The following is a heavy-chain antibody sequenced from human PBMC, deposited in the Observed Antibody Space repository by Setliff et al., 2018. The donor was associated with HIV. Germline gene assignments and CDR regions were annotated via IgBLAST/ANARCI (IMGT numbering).Heavy chain of an antibody. Sequence: PGGSLRLSCVASGFTFSNFAMHWVRQAPGKGLEWLSYISGSGTYIEYADSVKGRFTIPRDNAKNSLYLQMNSLRAEDTALYYCARDGGTGPYYYDSSGYEDYWGQGTLVTVSS. J-gene: IGHJ4*02. D-gene: IGHD3-22*01. CDR1: GFTFSNFA. CDR3: ARDGGTGPYYYDSSGYEDY. V-gene: IGHV3-21*05. CDR2: ISGSGTYI.